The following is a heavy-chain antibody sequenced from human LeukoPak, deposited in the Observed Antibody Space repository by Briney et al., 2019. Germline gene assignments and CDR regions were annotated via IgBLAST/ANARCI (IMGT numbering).Heavy chain of an antibody. J-gene: IGHJ4*02. CDR2: ISAYGGNT. V-gene: IGHV1-18*04. D-gene: IGHD4-17*01. CDR1: GFTFTSYG. CDR3: ARDCVHYGASWGNFDY. Sequence: ASVRLSCTASGFTFTSYGMSWVRQAPGQGLEWMGWISAYGGNTNYADNVKGRVTITTDTSTSTAYMELRSLRSDDTAVYYCARDCVHYGASWGNFDYWGQGTLVTVSS.